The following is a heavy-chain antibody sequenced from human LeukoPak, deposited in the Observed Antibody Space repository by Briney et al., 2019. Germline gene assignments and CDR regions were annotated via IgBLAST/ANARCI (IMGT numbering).Heavy chain of an antibody. Sequence: GASVKVSCKVSGYTLTELSMHWVRQAPGKGLEWMGGFDPEDGETIYAQKFQGRVTMTEDTFTDTAYMELSSLRSEDTAVYYCATDRTARLRSVNFDYWGQGTLVTVSS. CDR2: FDPEDGET. D-gene: IGHD6-6*01. J-gene: IGHJ4*02. CDR1: GYTLTELS. V-gene: IGHV1-24*01. CDR3: ATDRTARLRSVNFDY.